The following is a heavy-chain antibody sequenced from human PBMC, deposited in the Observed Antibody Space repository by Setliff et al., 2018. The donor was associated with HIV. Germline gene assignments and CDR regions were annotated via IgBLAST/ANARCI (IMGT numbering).Heavy chain of an antibody. CDR2: ISPYNGHT. CDR1: GYTFSTYD. J-gene: IGHJ4*02. CDR3: ARTDHGGNSGGNYFDY. Sequence: SVKVPCKDSGYTFSTYDITWVRQAPGQGFEWLGWISPYNGHTNFAQKFQGRVTMTTDTATSTAYMEVRSLSGDDTAVYDCARTDHGGNSGGNYFDYWGQGSLVTVSS. V-gene: IGHV1-18*01. D-gene: IGHD2-21*02.